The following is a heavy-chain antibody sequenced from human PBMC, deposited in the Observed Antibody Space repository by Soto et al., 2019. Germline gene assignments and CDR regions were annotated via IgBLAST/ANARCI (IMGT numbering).Heavy chain of an antibody. Sequence: GGSLRLSCAASGFTFSSYAMSWVRQAPGKGLEWVSAISGSGGSTYYADSVKGRFTISRDNSKNTLYLQMNSLRAEDTAVYYCAKLISHPYDYGDYVGLYYFDYWGQGTLVTVSS. V-gene: IGHV3-23*01. CDR3: AKLISHPYDYGDYVGLYYFDY. J-gene: IGHJ4*02. CDR1: GFTFSSYA. D-gene: IGHD4-17*01. CDR2: ISGSGGST.